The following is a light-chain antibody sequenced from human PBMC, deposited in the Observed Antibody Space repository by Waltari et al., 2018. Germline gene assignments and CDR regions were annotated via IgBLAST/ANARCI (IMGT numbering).Light chain of an antibody. J-gene: IGLJ1*01. CDR2: DVD. V-gene: IGLV2-11*01. CDR3: CSYAGRYTFV. CDR1: SSDVGGYIY. Sequence: QSALTQPRSVSGSPGQSVTISCTGSSSDVGGYIYVSWYPHQPGRAPKVMIYDVDKRPSGVPDRFSGSQSGKTASLTISGLQAEDEGDYYCCSYAGRYTFVFGSGTKVTVL.